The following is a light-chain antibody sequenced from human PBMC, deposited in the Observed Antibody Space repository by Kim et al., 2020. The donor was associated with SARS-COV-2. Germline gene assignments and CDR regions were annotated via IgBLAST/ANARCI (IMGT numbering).Light chain of an antibody. Sequence: ASVGDRVTITCRASQRISSWLAWFQQKPGKAPKLLIYKASSLESGVPSRFSGSGSGTEFTLTISSLQPDDFATYYCQQYISYSITFGQGTRLEIK. CDR1: QRISSW. J-gene: IGKJ5*01. CDR3: QQYISYSIT. V-gene: IGKV1-5*03. CDR2: KAS.